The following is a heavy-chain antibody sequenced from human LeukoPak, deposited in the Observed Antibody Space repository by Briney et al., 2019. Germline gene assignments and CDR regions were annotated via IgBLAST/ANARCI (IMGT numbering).Heavy chain of an antibody. CDR1: GYTFSDFS. V-gene: IGHV3-21*01. D-gene: IGHD3-22*01. CDR3: VRLRRNNDRSGYYYYYDY. CDR2: ISVRSNYR. J-gene: IGHJ4*02. Sequence: GGSLRLSCAASGYTFSDFSVNWVRQAPGKGLEWVSSISVRSNYRYYTDSVRGRFTISRDDARDSLFLQMNSLRAEDTAVYFCVRLRRNNDRSGYYYYYDYWGQGTLVTVSS.